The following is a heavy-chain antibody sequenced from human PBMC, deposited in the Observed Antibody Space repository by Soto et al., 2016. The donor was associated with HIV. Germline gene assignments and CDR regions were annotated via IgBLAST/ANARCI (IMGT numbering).Heavy chain of an antibody. J-gene: IGHJ4*02. CDR1: GGSVKSGTYY. V-gene: IGHV4-61*01. Sequence: QVHLQESGPGLVKPSETLSLTCNVSGGSVKSGTYYWSWIRQSPGKGLEWIGYIYYNGNTNHNPSLKNRVTISIDTSKNQSSLKVTSVTAADTAVYYCARVGNSGRVVGYFDYWGQGNLVTVSS. CDR2: IYYNGNT. D-gene: IGHD2-15*01. CDR3: ARVGNSGRVVGYFDY.